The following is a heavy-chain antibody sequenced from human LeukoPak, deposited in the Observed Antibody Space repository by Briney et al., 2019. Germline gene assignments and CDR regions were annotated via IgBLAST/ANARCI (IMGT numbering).Heavy chain of an antibody. Sequence: GGSLRLSCAASGFTFSNYGMNWVRQAPGKGLEWVSALSSSGGSTYYADSVKGRFTISRDNSKNTLYLQMNSLRAEDAAVYFCAKAPVTSCRGAYCYPFDSWGQGTLVTVSS. J-gene: IGHJ4*02. CDR3: AKAPVTSCRGAYCYPFDS. V-gene: IGHV3-23*01. CDR2: LSSSGGST. D-gene: IGHD2-21*01. CDR1: GFTFSNYG.